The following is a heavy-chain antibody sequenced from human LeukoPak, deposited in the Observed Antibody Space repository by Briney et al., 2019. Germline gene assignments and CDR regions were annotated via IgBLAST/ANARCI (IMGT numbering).Heavy chain of an antibody. J-gene: IGHJ5*02. CDR2: IHYTGST. D-gene: IGHD3-10*01. CDR1: GGSISSYY. Sequence: SETLSLTCTVSGGSISSYYWSWIRQSPGKGLECIGYIHYTGSTNYNPSLKNRVTISVETSKNQFSLKLKSVTAADTAVYYCARGRDYYGSGSHWFDPWGQGTLVTVSS. V-gene: IGHV4-59*01. CDR3: ARGRDYYGSGSHWFDP.